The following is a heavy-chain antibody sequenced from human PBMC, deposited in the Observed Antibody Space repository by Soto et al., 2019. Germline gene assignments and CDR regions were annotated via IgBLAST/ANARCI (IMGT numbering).Heavy chain of an antibody. J-gene: IGHJ5*02. V-gene: IGHV3-33*06. D-gene: IGHD3-22*01. CDR1: RFTFSSYD. CDR3: VKEGYYYDSSGYYYGWFDP. Sequence: PGGSLRLSCAASRFTFSSYDMHWVRQAPGKGLEWVAVIWYDGSNKYYADSVKGRFTISRDNSKNTLYLQMNSLRAEDTAVYYCVKEGYYYDSSGYYYGWFDPWGQGTLVTVS. CDR2: IWYDGSNK.